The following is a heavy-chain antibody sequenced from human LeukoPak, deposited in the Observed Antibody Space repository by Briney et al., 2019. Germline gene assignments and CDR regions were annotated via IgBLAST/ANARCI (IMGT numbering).Heavy chain of an antibody. Sequence: GGSLRLSCAASGFTFSSYWMHWVRQAPGKGLVWVSRINSDGSSTSYADSVKGRFTISRDNAKNTLYLQMNSLRAEDTAVYYCARDRASLGYYYYYMDVWGKGTTVTVSS. CDR2: INSDGSST. CDR1: GFTFSSYW. J-gene: IGHJ6*03. V-gene: IGHV3-74*01. CDR3: ARDRASLGYYYYYMDV.